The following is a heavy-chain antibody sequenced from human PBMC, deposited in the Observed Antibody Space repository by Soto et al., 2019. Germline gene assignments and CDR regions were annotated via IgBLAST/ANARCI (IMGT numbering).Heavy chain of an antibody. CDR1: GYLINSGYS. D-gene: IGHD3-22*01. CDR3: ARDLSSGYPTFYFDY. CDR2: TSYDGKS. J-gene: IGHJ4*01. Sequence: LSLTCKVSGYLINSGYSWGWIRQSPGKGLEWIGSTSYDGKSYYKPSLKSRVVMSVDLANNQFSLRLSSVTAADTAVYYCARDLSSGYPTFYFDYWGQGTPVTVYS. V-gene: IGHV4-38-2*02.